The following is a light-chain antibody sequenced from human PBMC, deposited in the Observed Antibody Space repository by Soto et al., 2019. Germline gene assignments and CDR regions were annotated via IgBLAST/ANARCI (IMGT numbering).Light chain of an antibody. J-gene: IGLJ1*01. CDR2: QVT. Sequence: QSALAQPSSVSGSPGQSITISRTGTSSELAIYNYVSWYQQQPGKAPKHMIYQVTNRPSGVSNRFSGSRSGNTASLTISGLQAEDEADYYCSSYTESSNYVFGTGTKVTVL. V-gene: IGLV2-14*01. CDR3: SSYTESSNYV. CDR1: SSELAIYNY.